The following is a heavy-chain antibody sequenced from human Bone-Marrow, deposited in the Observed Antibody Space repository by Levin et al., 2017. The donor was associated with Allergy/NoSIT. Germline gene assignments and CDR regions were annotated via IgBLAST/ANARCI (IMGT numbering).Heavy chain of an antibody. CDR1: GFTFSNYW. CDR2: IKTDGSSK. Sequence: QAGGSLRLSCAASGFTFSNYWMHWVRQAPGKGLVWVSRIKTDGSSKDYADSVRGRFTISRDNAENTLDLQMNSLRVEDTAVYYCVRDGHAFDFDYWGQGTLVTVSS. D-gene: IGHD2-2*01. J-gene: IGHJ4*02. V-gene: IGHV3-74*01. CDR3: VRDGHAFDFDY.